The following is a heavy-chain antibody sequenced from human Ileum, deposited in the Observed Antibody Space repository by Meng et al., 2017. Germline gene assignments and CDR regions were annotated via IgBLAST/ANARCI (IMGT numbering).Heavy chain of an antibody. CDR3: AGRYSSGWYVH. J-gene: IGHJ5*02. CDR1: GFTVSSNY. Sequence: EVHLVETGGGLLQPGESLKLSCAASGFTVSSNYISWVRQAPGKGLEWVSVIYAGGTTYYADSVKGRFTISRDDSKNTVFLQMNSLRGEDTAVYYCAGRYSSGWYVHWGQGTLVTVSS. V-gene: IGHV3-53*02. D-gene: IGHD6-19*01. CDR2: IYAGGTT.